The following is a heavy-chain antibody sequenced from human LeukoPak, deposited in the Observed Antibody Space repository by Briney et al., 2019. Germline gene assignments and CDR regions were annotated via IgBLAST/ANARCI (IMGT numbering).Heavy chain of an antibody. J-gene: IGHJ5*02. CDR1: GYTFTSYY. D-gene: IGHD3-10*01. Sequence: ASVKVSCKASGYTFTSYYMHWVRQATGQGLEWMGWMNPNSGNTGYAQKFQGRVTITRNTSISTAYMELSSLRSEDTAVYYCARAPRITMVRGVIYWLDPWGQGTLVTVSS. V-gene: IGHV1-8*03. CDR2: MNPNSGNT. CDR3: ARAPRITMVRGVIYWLDP.